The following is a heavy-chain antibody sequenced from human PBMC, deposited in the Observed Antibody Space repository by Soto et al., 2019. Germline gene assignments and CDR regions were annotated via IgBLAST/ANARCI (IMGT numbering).Heavy chain of an antibody. CDR2: ISAYNGNT. CDR3: ARADCSGSRCYRYGMDV. J-gene: IGHJ6*02. D-gene: IGHD2-15*01. Sequence: ASVKVSCKASGYTFTGYGVSWVRQAPGQGLEWMGWISAYNGNTNYAQKLQGRVTMTSDTSTNTAYMVLRSLRSDDTAVYFCARADCSGSRCYRYGMDVWGQGTTVTVSS. CDR1: GYTFTGYG. V-gene: IGHV1-18*01.